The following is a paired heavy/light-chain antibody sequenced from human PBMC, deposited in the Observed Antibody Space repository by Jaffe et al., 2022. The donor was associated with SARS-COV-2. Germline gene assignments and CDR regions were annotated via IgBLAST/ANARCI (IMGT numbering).Heavy chain of an antibody. CDR2: ISSSGSTI. CDR3: AREPYSYDNSGYYSFDY. Sequence: EVQLMESGGALVQPGGSLRLSCAASGFTFSTYEMHWVRQAPGKGLEWVSYISSSGSTIYYADSVKGRFTISRDNAKNSLYLQMNSLRAEDTAVYYCAREPYSYDNSGYYSFDYWGQGTLVTVSS. J-gene: IGHJ4*02. CDR1: GFTFSTYE. V-gene: IGHV3-48*03. D-gene: IGHD3-22*01.
Light chain of an antibody. Sequence: QSALTQPASVSGSPGQSITISCTGTSSDVGSYNLVSWYQQHPGKAPKLLIYEVSVRPSGVSNRFSGSKSGNTASLTISGLQAEDEADYYCCSYAASSPIYVFGSGTKVTVL. V-gene: IGLV2-23*02. CDR1: SSDVGSYNL. J-gene: IGLJ1*01. CDR2: EVS. CDR3: CSYAASSPIYV.